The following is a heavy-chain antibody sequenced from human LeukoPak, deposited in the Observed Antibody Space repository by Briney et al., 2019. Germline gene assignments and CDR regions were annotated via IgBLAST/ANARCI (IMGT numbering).Heavy chain of an antibody. D-gene: IGHD1-26*01. CDR1: SGSISSYY. J-gene: IGHJ5*02. V-gene: IGHV4-59*01. CDR3: ARGMWELLWGGFDP. CDR2: IYYSGST. Sequence: SETLSLTCTVSSGSISSYYWSWIRQPPGKGLEWIGYIYYSGSTNYNPSLKSRVTISVDTSKNQFSLKLSSVTAADTAVYYCARGMWELLWGGFDPWGQGTLVTVSS.